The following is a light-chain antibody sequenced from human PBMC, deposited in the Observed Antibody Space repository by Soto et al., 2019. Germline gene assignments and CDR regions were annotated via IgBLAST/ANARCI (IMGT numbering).Light chain of an antibody. CDR1: RNINTY. Sequence: TVLTQSPATVSLFPGERATLSCRASRNINTYVAWYQQKPGQAPRLLMHTAFNRAAGIPPRFSGSESGTDFTSPGSSQEPEDFSGYYDQHPSHFGGGTKVEI. J-gene: IGKJ4*01. CDR3: QHPSH. CDR2: TAF. V-gene: IGKV3-11*01.